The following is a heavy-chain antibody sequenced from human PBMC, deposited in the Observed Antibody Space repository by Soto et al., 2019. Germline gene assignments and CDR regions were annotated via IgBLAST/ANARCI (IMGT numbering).Heavy chain of an antibody. CDR2: IKQDGSEK. J-gene: IGHJ4*02. D-gene: IGHD3-10*01. CDR3: ARDPTSFGEVDY. V-gene: IGHV3-7*05. CDR1: GFTFSSYW. Sequence: GGSLIRSCAACGFTFSSYWMSWVRQAPGKGLEWVANIKQDGSEKYYVDSVKGRFTISRDNAKNSLYLQMNSLRAEDTAVYYCARDPTSFGEVDYWGQGTLVTVSS.